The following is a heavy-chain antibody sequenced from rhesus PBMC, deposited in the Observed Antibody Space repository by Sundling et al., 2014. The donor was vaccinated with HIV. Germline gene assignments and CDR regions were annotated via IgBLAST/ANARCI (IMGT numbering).Heavy chain of an antibody. V-gene: IGHV4-127*01. CDR1: GYSISSAYG. J-gene: IGHJ4*01. CDR3: AREDVYCTASFCYVRGFDQ. D-gene: IGHD2-21*01. Sequence: QVQLQESGPGLVKPSETLSLTCAVSGYSISSAYGWSWIRQPPGRGLEWIGYIGGSRGSTNHNPSLKSRVTISKDTSKNQFSLKLNSVTAADTAVYYCAREDVYCTASFCYVRGFDQWGQGVLVTVSS. CDR2: IGGSRGST.